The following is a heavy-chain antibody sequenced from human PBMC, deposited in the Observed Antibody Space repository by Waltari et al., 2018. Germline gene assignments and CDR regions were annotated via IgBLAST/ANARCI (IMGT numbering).Heavy chain of an antibody. CDR1: ASAVSSNH. V-gene: IGHV3-66*02. CDR3: ARARDEDTAMVYFDH. J-gene: IGHJ4*02. D-gene: IGHD5-18*01. Sequence: EVQLVESGGGLVHPGGSLRLSCAASASAVSSNHMSWVRQAPGKGLEWVSLIYSAGSTYYADSVRGRFSISRDNSKNTLHLQMNSLRAEDTAMYYCARARDEDTAMVYFDHWGQGTLISVSS. CDR2: IYSAGST.